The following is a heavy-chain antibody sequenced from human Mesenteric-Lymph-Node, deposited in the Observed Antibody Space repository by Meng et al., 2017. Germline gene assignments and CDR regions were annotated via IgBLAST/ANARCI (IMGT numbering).Heavy chain of an antibody. CDR1: GGSISSSSYY. CDR2: FYYSGST. D-gene: IGHD5-18*01. J-gene: IGHJ4*02. CDR3: ATRADTAMIS. Sequence: SETLSLTCTVSGGSISSSSYYWDWIRQPPGKGLEWIGSFYYSGSTYYNPSLKSRVTVSADKSKNQFSLKLSSLTAADTAVYYCATRADTAMISWGQGTLVTVSS. V-gene: IGHV4-39*07.